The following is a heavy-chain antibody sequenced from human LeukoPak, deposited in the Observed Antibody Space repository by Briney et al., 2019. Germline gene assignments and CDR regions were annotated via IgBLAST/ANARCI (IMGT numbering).Heavy chain of an antibody. V-gene: IGHV7-4-1*02. D-gene: IGHD3-3*01. J-gene: IGHJ4*02. CDR2: INTNTGNP. Sequence: ASVKVPCKASGYTFTSYATNWVRQAPGQGLEWMGWINTNTGNPTYAQGFTGRFVFSLDTSVSTAYLQISSLKAEDTAVYYCARDTYYDFWSGYHATLGFDYWGQGTLVTVSS. CDR1: GYTFTSYA. CDR3: ARDTYYDFWSGYHATLGFDY.